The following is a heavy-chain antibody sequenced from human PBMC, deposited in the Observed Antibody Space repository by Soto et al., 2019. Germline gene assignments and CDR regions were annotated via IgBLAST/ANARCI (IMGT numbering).Heavy chain of an antibody. V-gene: IGHV4-30-4*01. J-gene: IGHJ6*02. CDR3: VREYELSRSYYFGMDV. CDR2: IYFSGST. CDR1: GVSITRGEYC. Sequence: QVQLQESGPGLVKPSQTLSLTCNVSGVSITRGEYCWSWVRQSPGKGLEWIGYIYFSGSTSFNPSLKSRATRSIETSKSQFSLKLSSVTAADTAVYYCVREYELSRSYYFGMDVWGRGTTVTVSS. D-gene: IGHD1-26*01.